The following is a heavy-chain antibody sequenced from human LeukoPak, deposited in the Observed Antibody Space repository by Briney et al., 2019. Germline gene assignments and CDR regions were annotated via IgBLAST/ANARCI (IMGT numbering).Heavy chain of an antibody. CDR1: GYTFTSHG. D-gene: IGHD2-2*01. CDR2: ISAYNGNT. V-gene: IGHV1-18*01. Sequence: ASVKISCKASGYTFTSHGISWVRQAPGQGLEWMGWISAYNGNTNYAQKLQGRVTMTTDTSTSTAYMELRSLRSDDTAVYYCARDGGYCSSTSCYRGHGMDVWGQGTTVTVSS. J-gene: IGHJ6*02. CDR3: ARDGGYCSSTSCYRGHGMDV.